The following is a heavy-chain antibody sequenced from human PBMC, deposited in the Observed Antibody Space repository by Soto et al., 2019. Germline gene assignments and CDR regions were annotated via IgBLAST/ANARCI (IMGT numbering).Heavy chain of an antibody. CDR3: ARDVVRSTGGDS. CDR2: IIPIFSKT. Sequence: QVQLVQSGAQVTEPGTSVKVSCRASGGSFSTSSFVWVRQGPGQGLEWMGGIIPIFSKTNVAPKFQDRINFTADESTRTVYMELSSLRSEDTAIYYCARDVVRSTGGDSWGQGTLVNVSS. CDR1: GGSFSTSS. D-gene: IGHD7-27*01. V-gene: IGHV1-69*01. J-gene: IGHJ4*02.